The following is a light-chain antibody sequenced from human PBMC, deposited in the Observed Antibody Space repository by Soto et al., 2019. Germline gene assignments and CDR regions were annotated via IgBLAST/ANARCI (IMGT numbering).Light chain of an antibody. V-gene: IGLV2-11*01. CDR2: DVN. J-gene: IGLJ2*01. CDR1: SSDVGGYNY. Sequence: QSALTQPRSVSGSPGQSVTISCTGTSSDVGGYNYVSWYQQHPGKAPKLMIYDVNKRPSGVPDRFSGSKSGNTASLTISGLQAEDEAAYYCCSYAGSYRVVFGGGTQLTVL. CDR3: CSYAGSYRVV.